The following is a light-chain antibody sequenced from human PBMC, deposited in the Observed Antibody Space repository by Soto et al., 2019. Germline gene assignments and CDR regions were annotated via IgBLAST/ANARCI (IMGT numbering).Light chain of an antibody. CDR2: DVS. J-gene: IGLJ1*01. V-gene: IGLV2-11*01. CDR1: SSDVGGYNY. Sequence: QSALTQPRSGSGSPGQSVTISCTGTSSDVGGYNYVSWYQHHPGKAPKLMIYDVSKRPSGVPDRFSGSKSGNTASLTISGLQAEDEADYYCCSYEGWYVFATGTKVIVL. CDR3: CSYEGWYV.